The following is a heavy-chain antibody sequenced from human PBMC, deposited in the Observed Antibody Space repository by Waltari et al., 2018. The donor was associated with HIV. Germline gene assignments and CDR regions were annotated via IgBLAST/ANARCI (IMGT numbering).Heavy chain of an antibody. CDR3: ARGAFYGFLYYYYGMDV. V-gene: IGHV1-8*01. J-gene: IGHJ6*02. Sequence: QVQLVQSGAEVKKPGASVKVSCKASGYTFTSYDINWVRQGTGQGLEWMGWMNPNSGNTGYAQKFQGRVTMTRNTSISTAYMELSSLRSEDTAVYYCARGAFYGFLYYYYGMDVWGQGTTVTVSS. CDR1: GYTFTSYD. D-gene: IGHD3-10*01. CDR2: MNPNSGNT.